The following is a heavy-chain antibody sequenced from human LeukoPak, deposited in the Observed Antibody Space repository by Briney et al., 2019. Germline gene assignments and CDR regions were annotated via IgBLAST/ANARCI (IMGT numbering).Heavy chain of an antibody. J-gene: IGHJ1*01. CDR1: GGTFSSYA. Sequence: SVTVSCKASGGTFSSYAISWVRQAPGQGLEWMGGIIPIFGTANYAQKFQGRVTITTDESTSTAYMELSSLRSEDTAVYYCASSNCTNGVCYTLGYFQHWGQGTLVTVSS. CDR2: IIPIFGTA. CDR3: ASSNCTNGVCYTLGYFQH. V-gene: IGHV1-69*05. D-gene: IGHD2-8*01.